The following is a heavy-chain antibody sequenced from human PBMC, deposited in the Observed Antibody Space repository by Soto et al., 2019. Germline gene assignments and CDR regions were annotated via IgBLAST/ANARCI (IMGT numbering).Heavy chain of an antibody. J-gene: IGHJ4*02. V-gene: IGHV3-23*01. CDR1: GFTFSSYA. Sequence: PVGSLRLSCAASGFTFSSYAVSWARQTPGKGLEWVSTISASGAYTYYADSVKGRFTTSRDNSKNTLYLQMRSLRAGDTATYYCAKEVIAARPYYFDYWGQGTLVT. CDR2: ISASGAYT. D-gene: IGHD6-6*01. CDR3: AKEVIAARPYYFDY.